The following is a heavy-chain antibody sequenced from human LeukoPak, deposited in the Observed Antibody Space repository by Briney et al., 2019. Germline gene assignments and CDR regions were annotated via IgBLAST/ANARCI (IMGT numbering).Heavy chain of an antibody. CDR1: GFTFSSYW. J-gene: IGHJ4*02. D-gene: IGHD6-13*01. CDR3: ARGNIAAAGIHY. Sequence: PGGSLRLSCAASGFTFSSYWMHWVRQAPEKGLVWVSRINGDGSSTTYVDSVMGRFTISRDNAKNTLYLQMNSVRAEDTAVYYCARGNIAAAGIHYWGQGTLVIVSS. CDR2: INGDGSST. V-gene: IGHV3-74*01.